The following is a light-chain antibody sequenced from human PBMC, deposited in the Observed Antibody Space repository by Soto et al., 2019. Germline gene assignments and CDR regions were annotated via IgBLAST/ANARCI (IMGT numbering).Light chain of an antibody. Sequence: DIQMTQSPSTLSASVGDRVTITCRASQSISSWLAWYQQKPGKAPKLLIYKASSLESGVPSRFSGSGSGTEFTLTISSLQPDDFATYDCQRYNSYTYAFGQGTKLEIK. V-gene: IGKV1-5*03. CDR3: QRYNSYTYA. CDR1: QSISSW. CDR2: KAS. J-gene: IGKJ2*01.